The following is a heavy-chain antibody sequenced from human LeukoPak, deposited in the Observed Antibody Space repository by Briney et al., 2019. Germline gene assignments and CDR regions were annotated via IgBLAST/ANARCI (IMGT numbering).Heavy chain of an antibody. J-gene: IGHJ4*02. Sequence: GGSLRLSCAASGFTFGNAWMSWVRQAPGEGLEWVGRIKSKTDGGTTDYAAPVKGRFTISRDDSKNTLYLQMNSLKTEDTAVYYCTTDLRYYYDSSGYYVPCYYWGQGTLVTVSS. CDR2: IKSKTDGGTT. D-gene: IGHD3-22*01. V-gene: IGHV3-15*01. CDR1: GFTFGNAW. CDR3: TTDLRYYYDSSGYYVPCYY.